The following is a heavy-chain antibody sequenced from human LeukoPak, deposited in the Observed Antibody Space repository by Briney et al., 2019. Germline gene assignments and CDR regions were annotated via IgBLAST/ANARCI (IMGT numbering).Heavy chain of an antibody. CDR2: IKLDGSEK. Sequence: GGSLRLSCAASGFTFSSYWMSWVRRAPGKGLEWVANIKLDGSEKYYVDSVKGRFTISRDNAKNSQYLQMNSLRAEDTAVYYCAREISGGGYFDYWGQGTLVTVSS. J-gene: IGHJ4*02. CDR1: GFTFSSYW. CDR3: AREISGGGYFDY. D-gene: IGHD2-15*01. V-gene: IGHV3-7*01.